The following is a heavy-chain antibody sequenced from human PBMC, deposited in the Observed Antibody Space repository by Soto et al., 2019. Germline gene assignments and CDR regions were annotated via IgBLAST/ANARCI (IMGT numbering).Heavy chain of an antibody. CDR2: IWYDGINK. D-gene: IGHD5-12*01. Sequence: QVQLVESGGGVVQPGRSLRLSCAASGFTFRSHGMHWVRQAPGTGLEWVAVIWYDGINKYYADSVKGRFTISRDSSKNTLYLEMNSLRDEDTAVYYCARDSGYDREFFDYWGQGALVTVSS. J-gene: IGHJ4*02. V-gene: IGHV3-33*01. CDR3: ARDSGYDREFFDY. CDR1: GFTFRSHG.